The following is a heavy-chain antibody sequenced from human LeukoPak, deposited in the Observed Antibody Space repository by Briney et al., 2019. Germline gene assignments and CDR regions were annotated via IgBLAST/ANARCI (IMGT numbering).Heavy chain of an antibody. CDR1: GFTFSSYS. CDR3: ARDCSSSTSSTSCYLDY. V-gene: IGHV3-21*01. D-gene: IGHD2-2*01. Sequence: PGGSLRLSCAASGFTFSSYSMNWVRQAPGKGLEWVSSISSSSSYIYYADSVKGRFTISRDNAKNSLYLQMNSLRAEDTAVYYCARDCSSSTSSTSCYLDYWGQGTLVTVSS. J-gene: IGHJ4*02. CDR2: ISSSSSYI.